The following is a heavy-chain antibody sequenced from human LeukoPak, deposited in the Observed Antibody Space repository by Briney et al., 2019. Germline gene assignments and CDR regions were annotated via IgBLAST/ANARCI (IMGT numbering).Heavy chain of an antibody. V-gene: IGHV3-30*04. J-gene: IGHJ4*02. CDR3: ASNSGYGEEYYFDS. D-gene: IGHD4-17*01. CDR1: GFTFSSYA. CDR2: ISYDGSNK. Sequence: GRSLRLSCAASGFTFSSYAMHWVRQAPGKGLEWVAVISYDGSNKYYADSVKGRFTISRDNSKNTLYLQMNSLRAEDTAVYYCASNSGYGEEYYFDSWGREPWSPSPQ.